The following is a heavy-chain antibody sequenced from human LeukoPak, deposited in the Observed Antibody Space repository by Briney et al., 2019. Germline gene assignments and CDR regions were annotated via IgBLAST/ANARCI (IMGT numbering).Heavy chain of an antibody. CDR1: GFSLSSYA. Sequence: PGGSXRLSCAASGFSLSSYAMSWVRQAPGKGLEWVSGLSGSDGSTYYADSVKGRLTISRDTSKNALYLQMNSLRAEDTAVYHCVKDSGSFGGTYFDYWGQGTLVTVSS. CDR2: LSGSDGST. D-gene: IGHD4-23*01. CDR3: VKDSGSFGGTYFDY. V-gene: IGHV3-23*01. J-gene: IGHJ4*02.